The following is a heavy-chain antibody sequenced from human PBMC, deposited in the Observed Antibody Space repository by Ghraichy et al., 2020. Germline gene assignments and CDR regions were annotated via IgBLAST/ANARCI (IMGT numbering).Heavy chain of an antibody. Sequence: LSLTCVGSGFNFNNYVLHWVRQAPDKGLGGVAVIPFEGKIKHYPDSWKGRFTISRDNSKNTLYLQMDSLRAEDTAVFHCAGSRDSAWHNFDYWGQGTLVTVS. CDR3: AGSRDSAWHNFDY. CDR1: GFNFNNYV. D-gene: IGHD3-22*01. J-gene: IGHJ4*02. CDR2: IPFEGKIK. V-gene: IGHV3-30*04.